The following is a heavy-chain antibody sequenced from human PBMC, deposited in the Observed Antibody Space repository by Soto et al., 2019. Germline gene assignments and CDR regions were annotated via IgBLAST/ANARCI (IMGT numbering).Heavy chain of an antibody. CDR2: ISAYNGNT. CDR3: ARSGVDRGVLRYFDWLRTVQVDY. CDR1: GYTFTSYG. Sequence: QVQLVQSGAEVKKPGASVKVSCKASGYTFTSYGISWVRQAPGQGLEWMGWISAYNGNTNYAQKLQGRVTMTTDTSASTANMELRSLRSDDTAVYYCARSGVDRGVLRYFDWLRTVQVDYWGQGTLVTVSS. D-gene: IGHD3-9*01. V-gene: IGHV1-18*01. J-gene: IGHJ4*02.